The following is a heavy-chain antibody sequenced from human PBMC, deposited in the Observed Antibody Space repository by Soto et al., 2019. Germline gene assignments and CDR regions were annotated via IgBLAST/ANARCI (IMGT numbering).Heavy chain of an antibody. D-gene: IGHD3-3*01. CDR3: ARGHYDFWSGYYAFDI. CDR1: GYTFTSYD. CDR2: MNPNSGNT. Sequence: VASVKVSCKASGYTFTSYDINWVRQATGQGLEWMGWMNPNSGNTGYAQKFQGRVTMTRNTSISTAYMELSSLRSEDTAVYYCARGHYDFWSGYYAFDIWGQGTMVTVSS. V-gene: IGHV1-8*01. J-gene: IGHJ3*02.